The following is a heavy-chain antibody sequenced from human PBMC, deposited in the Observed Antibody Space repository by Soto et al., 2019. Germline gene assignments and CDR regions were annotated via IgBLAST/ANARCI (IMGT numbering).Heavy chain of an antibody. CDR2: ISSSATTI. D-gene: IGHD2-21*02. J-gene: IGHJ4*02. Sequence: GGSLRLSCAASGFSFSCYEMSWVRQFPGKGLEWISYISSSATTIYYADSVKGRFTISRDNAKNSLYLQMNRLRAEDTAVYYCAKDRAVVTTAIEYHFDYWGQGTLVTVSS. V-gene: IGHV3-48*03. CDR1: GFSFSCYE. CDR3: AKDRAVVTTAIEYHFDY.